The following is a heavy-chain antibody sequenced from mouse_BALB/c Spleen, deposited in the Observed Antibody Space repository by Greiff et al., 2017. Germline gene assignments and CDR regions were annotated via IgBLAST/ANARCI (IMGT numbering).Heavy chain of an antibody. CDR3: ARNYGQGWYFDV. CDR2: ISSGGST. V-gene: IGHV5-6-5*01. CDR1: GFTFSSYA. J-gene: IGHJ1*01. D-gene: IGHD1-1*02. Sequence: EVKLVESGGGLVKPGGSLKLSCAASGFTFSSYAMSWVRQTPEKRLEWVASISSGGSTYYPDSVKGRFTISRDNARNILYLQMSSLRSEDTAMYYCARNYGQGWYFDVWGAGTTVTVSS.